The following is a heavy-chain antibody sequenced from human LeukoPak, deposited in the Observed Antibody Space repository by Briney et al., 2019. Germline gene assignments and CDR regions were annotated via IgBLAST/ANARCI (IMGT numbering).Heavy chain of an antibody. V-gene: IGHV3-48*03. Sequence: HPGGSLLHSCAASGYILSSQQRNWVRQAPGKGLEWVSYISSSGSTIYYADSVKVRFTISRDNAKNSLYLQMNSLRAEDTAVYYCAIDDSYGLDSWGQGTLVTVSS. CDR3: AIDDSYGLDS. CDR1: GYILSSQQ. D-gene: IGHD5-18*01. J-gene: IGHJ5*01. CDR2: ISSSGSTI.